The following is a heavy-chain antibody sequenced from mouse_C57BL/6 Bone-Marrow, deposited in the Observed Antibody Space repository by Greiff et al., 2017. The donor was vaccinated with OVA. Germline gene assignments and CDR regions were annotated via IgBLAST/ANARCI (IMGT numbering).Heavy chain of an antibody. J-gene: IGHJ3*01. CDR1: GYTFTEYT. D-gene: IGHD2-1*01. Sequence: VKLMESGAELVKPGASVKLSCMASGYTFTEYTIHWVKQRSGQGLEWIGWFYPGSGSIKYNEKFKDKATLTADKSSSTVYMELSRLTSEDSAVYFCARHEEDYYGNYPWFAYWGQGTLVTVSA. CDR2: FYPGSGSI. V-gene: IGHV1-62-2*01. CDR3: ARHEEDYYGNYPWFAY.